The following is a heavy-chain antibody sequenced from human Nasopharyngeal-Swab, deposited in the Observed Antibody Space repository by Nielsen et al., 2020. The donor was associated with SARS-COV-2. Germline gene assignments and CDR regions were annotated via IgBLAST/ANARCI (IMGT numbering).Heavy chain of an antibody. CDR2: IYPGDSDT. D-gene: IGHD3-10*01. CDR1: RSSFTSYW. Sequence: GESLKISCTGSRSSFTSYWIGWVRQMPGKGLEWMGIIYPGDSDTRYSPSFQGQVTISADKSISTAYLQWSSLKASDTAMYYCARHGSPLYGSGPMSNWGQGTLVTVSS. V-gene: IGHV5-51*01. J-gene: IGHJ4*02. CDR3: ARHGSPLYGSGPMSN.